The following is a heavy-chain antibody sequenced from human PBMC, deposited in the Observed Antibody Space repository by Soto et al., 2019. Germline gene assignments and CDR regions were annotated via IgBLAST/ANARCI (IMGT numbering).Heavy chain of an antibody. CDR1: GYSFPGHW. D-gene: IGHD6-6*01. V-gene: IGHV5-51*01. CDR2: IYPCDSDT. CDR3: PRQKLAARRQFYYYYGMDV. J-gene: IGHJ6*02. Sequence: EFLTILYTVSGYSFPGHWIGWVRQMRGKGLEWMGIIYPCDSDTRYSPSFQGQVTISADKSISTAYLQWSSLKASDTAMYYCPRQKLAARRQFYYYYGMDVWGQGTTVTV.